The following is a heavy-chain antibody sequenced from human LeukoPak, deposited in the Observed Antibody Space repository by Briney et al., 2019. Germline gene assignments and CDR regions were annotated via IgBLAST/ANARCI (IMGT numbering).Heavy chain of an antibody. CDR3: AKALDEISSSSDLFDY. J-gene: IGHJ4*02. CDR2: IYYSGST. Sequence: PSETLSLTCTVPGGSISSYYWSWIRQPPGKGLEWIGYIYYSGSTNYNPSLKSRVTISVDTSKNQFSLKLSSVTAADTAVYYCAKALDEISSSSDLFDYWGQGTLVTVSS. V-gene: IGHV4-59*01. CDR1: GGSISSYY. D-gene: IGHD6-6*01.